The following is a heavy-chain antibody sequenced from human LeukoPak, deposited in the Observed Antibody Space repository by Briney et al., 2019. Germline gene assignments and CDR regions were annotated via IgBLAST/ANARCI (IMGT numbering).Heavy chain of an antibody. J-gene: IGHJ4*02. Sequence: PGGSLRLSCAASGFTFSNYGMHWVRQALGMGLEWVAFVRYDGSDRYYADSVKGRFTISRDNSKNTLYLQMNSLRAEDTAVYYCAKDRTAAAGPPTYYFDYWGQGTLVTVSS. CDR3: AKDRTAAAGPPTYYFDY. CDR2: VRYDGSDR. CDR1: GFTFSNYG. D-gene: IGHD6-13*01. V-gene: IGHV3-30*02.